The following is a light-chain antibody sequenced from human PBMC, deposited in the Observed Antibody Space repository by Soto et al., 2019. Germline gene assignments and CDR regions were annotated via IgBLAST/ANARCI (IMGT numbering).Light chain of an antibody. CDR3: AAWDDSLNGVV. Sequence: QSVLTQPASVSGSPGQSITISCSGSSSNIRSDTVNWYQQFPGAAPKLLIYTTNQRSSGVPDRFSGSKSGTSASLAISGLQSEDEADYYCAAWDDSLNGVVFGGGTKLTVL. CDR2: TTN. V-gene: IGLV1-44*01. J-gene: IGLJ2*01. CDR1: SSNIRSDT.